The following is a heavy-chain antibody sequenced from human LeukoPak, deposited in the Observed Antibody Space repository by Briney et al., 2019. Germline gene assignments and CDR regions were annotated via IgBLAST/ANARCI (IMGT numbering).Heavy chain of an antibody. Sequence: GGSLRLSCAASGFTFSSYGMHWVRQAPGKGLEWVAVISYDGNNKYYADSVKGRFTISRDNSKNTLYLQMNSLRAEDTAVYYCAKDPGIAEYFDYWGQGTLVTVSS. D-gene: IGHD6-13*01. V-gene: IGHV3-30*18. J-gene: IGHJ4*02. CDR1: GFTFSSYG. CDR3: AKDPGIAEYFDY. CDR2: ISYDGNNK.